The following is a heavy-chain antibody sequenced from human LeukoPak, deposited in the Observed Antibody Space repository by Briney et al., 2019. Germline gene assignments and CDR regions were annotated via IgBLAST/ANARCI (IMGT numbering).Heavy chain of an antibody. CDR3: ATAYCDTASCLKFDS. D-gene: IGHD2-21*01. J-gene: IGHJ4*02. CDR1: GFXLTTYW. CDR2: IYPGDSDT. Sequence: GESLKISCNGSGFXLTTYWISWVRQVPGQGLGWVGIIYPGDSDTRYSPSFEGHVTLSVDLSVNTAYLQWSSLKASDTAMYYCATAYCDTASCLKFDSWGQGTLVPVSS. V-gene: IGHV5-51*01.